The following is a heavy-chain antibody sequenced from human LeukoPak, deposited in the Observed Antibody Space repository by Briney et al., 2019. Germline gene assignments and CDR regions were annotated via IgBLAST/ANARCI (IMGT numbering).Heavy chain of an antibody. Sequence: GGSLRLSCAASGFTFSSYSMNWVRQAPGKGLEWVSSISTSSSYIYYADSVKGRFTISRDNARNSLYLQMNSLRAEDTAVYYCARSPSGKYSLIGCLDYWGQGTLVTVSS. CDR2: ISTSSSYI. V-gene: IGHV3-21*01. CDR1: GFTFSSYS. J-gene: IGHJ4*02. CDR3: ARSPSGKYSLIGCLDY. D-gene: IGHD1-26*01.